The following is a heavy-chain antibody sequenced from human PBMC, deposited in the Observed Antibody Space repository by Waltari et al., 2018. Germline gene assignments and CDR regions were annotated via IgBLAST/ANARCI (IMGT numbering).Heavy chain of an antibody. CDR2: ICSSGSS. V-gene: IGHV4-61*01. D-gene: IGHD2-8*01. J-gene: IGHJ3*02. Sequence: QVQLQESGPGLVKPSETLSLTCSVSGGSVNSDSNFWSWIRPPPGKGLEWIGHICSSGSSNYNPSLKSRATMSVDTSKNQFSLKLSSLTAADTAVYYCARDLCINGQCHSDSGGDDFDIWGRGTMVTVSS. CDR1: GGSVNSDSNF. CDR3: ARDLCINGQCHSDSGGDDFDI.